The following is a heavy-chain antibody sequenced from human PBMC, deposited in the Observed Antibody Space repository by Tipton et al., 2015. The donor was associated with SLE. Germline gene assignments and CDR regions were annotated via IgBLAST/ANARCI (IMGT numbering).Heavy chain of an antibody. D-gene: IGHD5-18*01. CDR3: ARDWPNTAMVLDY. J-gene: IGHJ4*02. V-gene: IGHV4-34*01. CDR1: GGSFSGYY. CDR2: IYHSGST. Sequence: TLSLTCAVYGGSFSGYYWGWIRQPPGKGLEWIGSIYHSGSTYYNPSLKSRVTISVDTSKNQFSLKLSSVTAADTAVYYCARDWPNTAMVLDYWGQGTLVTVSS.